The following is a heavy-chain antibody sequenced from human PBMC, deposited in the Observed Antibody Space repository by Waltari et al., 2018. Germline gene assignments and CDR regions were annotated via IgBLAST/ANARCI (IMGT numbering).Heavy chain of an antibody. V-gene: IGHV3-53*01. D-gene: IGHD6-25*01. CDR3: AEGVSAAGPFDY. CDR1: GFTVRSNF. CDR2: IYSGGST. Sequence: EVKLVESGGGLIQPGGSLRLSCAGSGFTVRSNFMSWVRQAPGKGLEWVSVIYSGGSTYYADSVKGRFTISRDNSKNTLYLQMNSLRAEDTAVYYCAEGVSAAGPFDYWGQGTLVTVSS. J-gene: IGHJ4*02.